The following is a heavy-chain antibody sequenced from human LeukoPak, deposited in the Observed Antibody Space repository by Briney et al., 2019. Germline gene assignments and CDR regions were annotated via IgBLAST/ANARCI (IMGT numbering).Heavy chain of an antibody. CDR1: GGSISSSSYY. CDR3: ARHFPYYYDSSGYSSSRYYYYYMDV. D-gene: IGHD3-22*01. J-gene: IGHJ6*03. V-gene: IGHV4-39*01. Sequence: SETLSLTCTVSGGSISSSSYYWGWIRQPPGKGLEWIGSIYYSGSTYYNPSLKSRVTISVDTSKNQFSLKLSSVTAADTAVYYCARHFPYYYDSSGYSSSRYYYYYMDVWGKGTTVTASS. CDR2: IYYSGST.